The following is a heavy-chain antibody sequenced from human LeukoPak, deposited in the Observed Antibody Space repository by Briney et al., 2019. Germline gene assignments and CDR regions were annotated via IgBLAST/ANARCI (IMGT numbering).Heavy chain of an antibody. V-gene: IGHV1-69*13. CDR2: VIPILDTT. D-gene: IGHD2-21*01. CDR1: GGTFSSYA. Sequence: SVKVSCKASGGTFSSYAISWVRQASGQGLDWMGDVIPILDTTHYAQKFQGRITITADESTSTCYMEMSSLRSEDTAVYFCAAVIRGTGYFDSWGQGTLVTVSS. CDR3: AAVIRGTGYFDS. J-gene: IGHJ4*02.